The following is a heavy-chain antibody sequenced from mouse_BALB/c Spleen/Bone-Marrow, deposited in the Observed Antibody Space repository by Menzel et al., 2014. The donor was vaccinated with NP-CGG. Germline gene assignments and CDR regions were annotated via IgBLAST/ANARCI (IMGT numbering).Heavy chain of an antibody. Sequence: VQLQQSGPELVKPGASVKMSCKASGYTFTDYVISWVKQRTGQGLEWIGEIYPGSGSTYYNEKFKGKATLTADKSSNTAYMQLSSLTSEDSAVYFCDRAFAYWGQGTLVTVSA. CDR2: IYPGSGST. CDR3: DRAFAY. V-gene: IGHV1-77*01. J-gene: IGHJ3*01. D-gene: IGHD3-3*01. CDR1: GYTFTDYV.